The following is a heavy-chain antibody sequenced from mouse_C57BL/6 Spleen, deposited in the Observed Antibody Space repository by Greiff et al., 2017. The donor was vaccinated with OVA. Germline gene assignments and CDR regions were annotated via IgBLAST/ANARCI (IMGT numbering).Heavy chain of an antibody. J-gene: IGHJ4*01. Sequence: EVQLQQSGPELVKPGASVKISCKASGYSFTGYYMHWVKQSHGNILDWIGYIYPYNGVSSYNQKFKGKATLTVDKSSSTAYMELRSLTSEDSAVYYCARNYYGSSHYYAMDYWGQGTSVTVSS. V-gene: IGHV1-31*01. CDR3: ARNYYGSSHYYAMDY. CDR1: GYSFTGYY. CDR2: IYPYNGVS. D-gene: IGHD1-1*01.